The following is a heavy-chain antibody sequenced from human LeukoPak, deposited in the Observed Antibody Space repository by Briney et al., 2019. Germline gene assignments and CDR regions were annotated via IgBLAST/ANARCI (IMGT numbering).Heavy chain of an antibody. J-gene: IGHJ4*02. CDR2: ISAYNGNT. Sequence: ASVKVSCKASGYTFTSYGISWVRQAPGQGLEWMGWISAYNGNTNYAQKLQGRVTMTTDTSTSTAYMELRSLRSDDTAVYYCARDFNSSSWLGDPDYWGQGTLVTVSS. CDR3: ARDFNSSSWLGDPDY. CDR1: GYTFTSYG. D-gene: IGHD6-13*01. V-gene: IGHV1-18*01.